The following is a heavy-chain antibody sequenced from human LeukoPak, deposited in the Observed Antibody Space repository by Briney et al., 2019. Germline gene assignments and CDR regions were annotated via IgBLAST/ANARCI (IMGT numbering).Heavy chain of an antibody. Sequence: GGSLNLSCAPSGFTFSGSSMNWVGQPQGRGRQWFSSIGIGSTYMYYADSVKGRFTISRDNAQNSMYLQMNSLRAEDTAVYYCARDLQLWTTRDTRGGAQVGYWGQGTLVTVSS. V-gene: IGHV3-21*01. CDR1: GFTFSGSS. CDR2: IGIGSTYM. D-gene: IGHD5-18*01. CDR3: ARDLQLWTTRDTRGGAQVGY. J-gene: IGHJ4*02.